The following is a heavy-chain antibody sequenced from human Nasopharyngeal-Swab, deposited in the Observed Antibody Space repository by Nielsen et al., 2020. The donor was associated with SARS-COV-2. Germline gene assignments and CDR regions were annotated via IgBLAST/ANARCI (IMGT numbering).Heavy chain of an antibody. J-gene: IGHJ3*02. CDR1: GFNFNYYS. CDR2: ITSSSGII. Sequence: GESLKISCAASGFNFNYYSMNWVRQAPGKGLEWVSYITSSSGIIYYADSVKGRFTISRDNAKNLLYLQMNSLRAEDTAVYFCARVRLFTAAVGLDGFDIWGPGTKVTVSS. CDR3: ARVRLFTAAVGLDGFDI. D-gene: IGHD6-13*01. V-gene: IGHV3-48*04.